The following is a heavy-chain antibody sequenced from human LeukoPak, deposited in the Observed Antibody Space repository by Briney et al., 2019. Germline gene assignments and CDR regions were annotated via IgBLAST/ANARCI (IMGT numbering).Heavy chain of an antibody. Sequence: PGGSLRLSCAASGFTFSSYAMTWVRQAPGQGLEWVSSVSGSDSNTYYADSVKGRFSISRDTSKNTLYLQMNSLRADDTAVYYCAKSFSSSWKGDLEYWGQGNLVTVSS. CDR2: VSGSDSNT. CDR3: AKSFSSSWKGDLEY. V-gene: IGHV3-23*01. J-gene: IGHJ4*02. CDR1: GFTFSSYA. D-gene: IGHD6-13*01.